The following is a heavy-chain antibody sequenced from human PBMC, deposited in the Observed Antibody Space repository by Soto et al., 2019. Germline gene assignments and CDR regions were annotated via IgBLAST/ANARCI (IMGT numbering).Heavy chain of an antibody. CDR3: TTDSGSWFFAFDI. J-gene: IGHJ3*02. Sequence: GGSLRLSCAASGFTFSNAWMSWVRQAPGKGLEWVGRIKSKTDGGTTDYAAPVKGRFTISRDDSKNTLYLQMNSLKTEDTAVYYCTTDSGSWFFAFDIWGQGTMVTVSS. CDR1: GFTFSNAW. V-gene: IGHV3-15*01. CDR2: IKSKTDGGTT. D-gene: IGHD6-13*01.